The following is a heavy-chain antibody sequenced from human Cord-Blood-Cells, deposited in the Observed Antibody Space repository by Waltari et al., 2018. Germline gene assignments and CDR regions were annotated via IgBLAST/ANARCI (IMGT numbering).Heavy chain of an antibody. CDR3: ARDIGFWSGYHNPGAFDI. V-gene: IGHV1-18*01. J-gene: IGHJ3*02. Sequence: QVQLVQSGAEVTKPGASVKVSCKASGYTFTSSGISWVRQAPGQGLEWMGWISAYNGNTNYAQKLQGRVTMTTDTSTSTAYMELRSLRSDDTAVYYCARDIGFWSGYHNPGAFDIWGQGTMVTVSS. CDR1: GYTFTSSG. CDR2: ISAYNGNT. D-gene: IGHD3-3*01.